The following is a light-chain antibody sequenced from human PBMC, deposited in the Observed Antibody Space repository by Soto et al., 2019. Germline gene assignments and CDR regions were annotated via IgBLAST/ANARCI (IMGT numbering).Light chain of an antibody. CDR3: AAWDDSLNGYV. J-gene: IGLJ1*01. V-gene: IGLV2-14*03. Sequence: QSVLTQPASVSGSPGQSITISCTGTSSEVGGYNSVSWYQHHPGKAPKLILYDVGDRPSGVPDRFSGSKSGTSASLAISGLQSEDEADYYCAAWDDSLNGYVFGTGTKVTVL. CDR1: SSEVGGYNS. CDR2: DVG.